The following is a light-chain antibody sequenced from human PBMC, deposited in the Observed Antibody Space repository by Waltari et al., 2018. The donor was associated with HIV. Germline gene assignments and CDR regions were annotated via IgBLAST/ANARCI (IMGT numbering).Light chain of an antibody. CDR1: QSISSS. V-gene: IGKV3-11*01. CDR2: DAS. J-gene: IGKJ4*01. CDR3: QQRSNWLT. Sequence: EIVLTQSPDTLSLSPGERATLSCRASQSISSSLAWYQRKPGQAPRLLIYDASNRATGIPARFSGRGSGTDFTLTISSLEPEDFAIYYCQQRSNWLTFGGGTKVEI.